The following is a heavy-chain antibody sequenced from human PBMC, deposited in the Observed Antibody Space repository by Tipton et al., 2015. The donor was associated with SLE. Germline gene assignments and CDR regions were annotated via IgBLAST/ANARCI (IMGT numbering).Heavy chain of an antibody. V-gene: IGHV3-7*01. D-gene: IGHD2-15*01. Sequence: GSLRLSCVASGFSFSRSWMSWVRQAPGKGLEWVANIKQDGTEEYYVDPVKGRFTISRDNAKNSLFLQMNSLRAEDTAVYYCARDVRGGTWWDYWGQGTLVTVSS. J-gene: IGHJ4*02. CDR3: ARDVRGGTWWDY. CDR1: GFSFSRSW. CDR2: IKQDGTEE.